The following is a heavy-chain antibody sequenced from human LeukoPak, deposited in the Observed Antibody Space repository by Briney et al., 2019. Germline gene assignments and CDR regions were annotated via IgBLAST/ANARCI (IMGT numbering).Heavy chain of an antibody. CDR2: INPSGGST. D-gene: IGHD3-3*01. Sequence: ASVKVSCKASGYTFTCYYMHWVRQAPGQGLEWMGIINPSGGSTSYAQKFQGRVTMTRDTSTSTVYMELSSLRSEDTAVYYCARGDTIFGVVENWFDPWGQGTLVTVSS. J-gene: IGHJ5*02. V-gene: IGHV1-46*03. CDR1: GYTFTCYY. CDR3: ARGDTIFGVVENWFDP.